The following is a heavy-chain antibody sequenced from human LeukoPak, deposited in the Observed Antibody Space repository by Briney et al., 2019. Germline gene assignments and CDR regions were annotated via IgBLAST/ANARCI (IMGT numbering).Heavy chain of an antibody. J-gene: IGHJ5*02. Sequence: SETLSLTCAVYGGSFSGYYWSWIRQPPGKGLEWIGEINHSGSTNYNPSLKSRVTISVDTSKNQFSLQLNSVTPEDTAVYYCARVIGDYYDSSGYLQPYNWFDPWGQGTLVTVSS. CDR2: INHSGST. CDR1: GGSFSGYY. CDR3: ARVIGDYYDSSGYLQPYNWFDP. V-gene: IGHV4-34*01. D-gene: IGHD3-22*01.